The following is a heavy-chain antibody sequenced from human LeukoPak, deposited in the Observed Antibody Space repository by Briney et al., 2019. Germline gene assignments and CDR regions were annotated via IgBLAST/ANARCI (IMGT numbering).Heavy chain of an antibody. D-gene: IGHD3-22*01. CDR2: MSSGGST. CDR1: GASISSSY. Sequence: SETLSLTCTVSGASISSSYCTWIRQSAGEGLEWIGRMSSGGSTTYNPSFKGRVTIPLDMSKKQFSLNLASVTAADTAVYYCARDQTYYVSSGYYYVTYLQHWGQGILVTVSS. V-gene: IGHV4-4*07. CDR3: ARDQTYYVSSGYYYVTYLQH. J-gene: IGHJ1*01.